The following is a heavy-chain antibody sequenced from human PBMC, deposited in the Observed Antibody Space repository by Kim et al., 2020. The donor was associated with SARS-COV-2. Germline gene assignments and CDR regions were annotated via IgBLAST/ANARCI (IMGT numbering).Heavy chain of an antibody. D-gene: IGHD2-2*01. Sequence: SETLSLTCTVSGGSITSFYWAWIRLSPGKGLEWIGYVYYTGDADYNPSLKGRVTIPIATSKNQFSLKLTSVTAADTALYFCAREKIGPAAIGSNYYMDV. CDR2: VYYTGDA. J-gene: IGHJ6*03. V-gene: IGHV4-59*01. CDR3: AREKIGPAAIGSNYYMDV. CDR1: GGSITSFY.